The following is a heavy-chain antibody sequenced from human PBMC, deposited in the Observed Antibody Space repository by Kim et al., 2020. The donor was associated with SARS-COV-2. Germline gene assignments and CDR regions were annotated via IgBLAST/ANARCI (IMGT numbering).Heavy chain of an antibody. D-gene: IGHD3-9*01. CDR3: VKGEKLRYFDWLWDGMDV. J-gene: IGHJ6*02. V-gene: IGHV3-64D*06. CDR1: GFTFSSYA. CDR2: ISSNGGST. Sequence: GGSLRLSCSASGFTFSSYAMHWVRQAPGKGLEYVSAISSNGGSTYYADSVKGRFTISRDNSKNTLYLQMSSLRAEDTAVYYCVKGEKLRYFDWLWDGMDVWGQGTTVTVSS.